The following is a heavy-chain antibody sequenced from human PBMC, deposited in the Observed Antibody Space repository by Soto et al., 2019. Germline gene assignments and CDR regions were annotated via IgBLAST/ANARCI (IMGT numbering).Heavy chain of an antibody. Sequence: GGSLRLSCGASGFTFSSYAMSWVRQAPGKGLEWVSAISGSGGSTYYADSVKGRFTIYRDNSKNTLYLQMNSLRAEDTAVYYCSKDHGNFCDYIDYFDYLGQGTLVPVSS. CDR2: ISGSGGST. D-gene: IGHD4-17*01. J-gene: IGHJ4*02. CDR3: SKDHGNFCDYIDYFDY. V-gene: IGHV3-23*01. CDR1: GFTFSSYA.